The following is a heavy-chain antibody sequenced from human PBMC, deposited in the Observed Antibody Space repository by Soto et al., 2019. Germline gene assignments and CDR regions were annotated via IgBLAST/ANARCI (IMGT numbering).Heavy chain of an antibody. CDR1: GGSISSGGYY. V-gene: IGHV4-31*03. Sequence: QVQLQESGPGLVKPSQTLSLTCTVSGGSISSGGYYWSWIRQHPGKGLEWIGYIYYSGSTYYNPSHKSRVTISVDTSKNQFSLKLSSVTAADTAVYYCAIHAPGSSSWYGDAFDIWGQGTMVTVSS. D-gene: IGHD6-13*01. CDR2: IYYSGST. J-gene: IGHJ3*02. CDR3: AIHAPGSSSWYGDAFDI.